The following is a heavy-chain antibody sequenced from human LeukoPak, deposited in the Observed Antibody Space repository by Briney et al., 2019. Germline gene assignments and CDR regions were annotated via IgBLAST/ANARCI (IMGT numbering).Heavy chain of an antibody. J-gene: IGHJ6*03. V-gene: IGHV3-30*03. Sequence: GGSLRLSCAASGITFSSYGMHWVRQAPGKGLEWVAVISYDGSNKYYADSVKGRFTISRDNAKNTLYLQMNSLRAEDTAVYYCARFPHRLREDGGHMDVWGKGTTVTISS. D-gene: IGHD4-17*01. CDR3: ARFPHRLREDGGHMDV. CDR2: ISYDGSNK. CDR1: GITFSSYG.